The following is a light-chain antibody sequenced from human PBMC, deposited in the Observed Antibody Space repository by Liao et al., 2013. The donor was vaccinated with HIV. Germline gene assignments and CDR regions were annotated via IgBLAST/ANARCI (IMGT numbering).Light chain of an antibody. V-gene: IGLV3-21*01. J-gene: IGLJ2*01. CDR2: YDS. CDR1: NIGSKS. CDR3: QVWDSTSAHVL. Sequence: SYVLTQPPSVSVAPGKTARITCGGNNIGSKSVHWYQQKPGQAPVLVIYYDSDRPSGIPARFSGSNSGNTAALTISRVEAGDEADYYCQVWDSTSAHVLFGGGTKLTAL.